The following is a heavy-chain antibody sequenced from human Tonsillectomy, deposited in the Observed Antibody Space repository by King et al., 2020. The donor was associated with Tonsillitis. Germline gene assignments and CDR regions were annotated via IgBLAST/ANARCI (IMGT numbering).Heavy chain of an antibody. V-gene: IGHV4-59*01. CDR3: ARDNILGASDVFDI. D-gene: IGHD1-26*01. CDR2: IYYSGGT. CDR1: GGSISNYY. Sequence: QLQESGPGLVKPSETLSLTCTVSGGSISNYYWSWIRQTPGKGLEWIGYIYYSGGTNYNPSLKSRVTISVDTSKNQFSLKLSSVTATDTAIYYCARDNILGASDVFDIWGPGTMVTVSS. J-gene: IGHJ3*02.